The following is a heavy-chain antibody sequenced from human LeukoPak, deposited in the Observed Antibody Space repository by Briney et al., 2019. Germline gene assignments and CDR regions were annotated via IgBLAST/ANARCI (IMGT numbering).Heavy chain of an antibody. CDR2: ISYDGSNK. Sequence: GGSLRLSCAASGFTFSSYAMHWVRQAPGKGLEWVAVISYDGSNKYYADSVKGRFTISRDNSKNTLYLQMNSLRAEDTAVYYCARDRSSGLWFGELLIWGQGTMVTVSS. D-gene: IGHD3-10*01. CDR1: GFTFSSYA. J-gene: IGHJ3*02. V-gene: IGHV3-30-3*01. CDR3: ARDRSSGLWFGELLI.